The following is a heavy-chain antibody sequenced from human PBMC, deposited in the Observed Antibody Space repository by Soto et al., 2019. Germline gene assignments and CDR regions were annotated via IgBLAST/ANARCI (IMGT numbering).Heavy chain of an antibody. J-gene: IGHJ5*02. D-gene: IGHD3-10*01. V-gene: IGHV4-31*03. CDR3: ARNRIRVWFGELSYFDP. CDR1: GGSISSGGYY. Sequence: ASETLSLTCTVSGGSISSGGYYWSWIRQHPGKGLEWIGYIYYSGSTYYNPSLKSRVTMSVDTSKDQFSLKLSPVTAADTAVYYCARNRIRVWFGELSYFDPWGQGTLVTVSS. CDR2: IYYSGST.